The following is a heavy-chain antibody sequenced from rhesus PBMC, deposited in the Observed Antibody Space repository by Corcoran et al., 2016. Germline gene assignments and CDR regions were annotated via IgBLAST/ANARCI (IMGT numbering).Heavy chain of an antibody. J-gene: IGHJ2*01. Sequence: QVQLQESGPGLVKPSETLSLPCAVSGGSISSSNWWSWIRQHPGEGLEWIGGIYSNSESTNYNPSLKSRVTISKDTSKNQFSLKLTSVTAADTAVYYCAREHGSSGWYFDIWGPGTPITISS. V-gene: IGHV4S12*01. D-gene: IGHD4-29*01. CDR2: IYSNSEST. CDR1: GGSISSSNW. CDR3: AREHGSSGWYFDI.